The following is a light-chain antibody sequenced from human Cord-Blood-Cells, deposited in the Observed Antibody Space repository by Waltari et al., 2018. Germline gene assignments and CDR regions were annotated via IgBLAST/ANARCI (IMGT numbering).Light chain of an antibody. CDR1: SSNIGSNT. V-gene: IGLV1-44*01. J-gene: IGLJ1*01. CDR3: AAWDGSLNGYV. CDR2: STN. Sequence: QSVLTQPPSASGTPGQRVTIFCSGSSSNIGSNTVNWYQQLPGTAPKLLIYSTNQRPSGVPDRFSGSKSGTSAPLAISGLQSEDEADYYCAAWDGSLNGYVFGTGTKVTVL.